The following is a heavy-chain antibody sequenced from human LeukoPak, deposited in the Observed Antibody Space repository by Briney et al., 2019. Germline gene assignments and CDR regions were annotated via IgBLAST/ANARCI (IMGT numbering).Heavy chain of an antibody. CDR2: IYYSGST. Sequence: SETLSLTCTVSGDSIRVYYGSWIRQPPGKGLEGIGYIYYSGSTNYNPSLKSRITISVKTSKNHSFLKLRSVTAADTAVDYCARHNYGDYFPALALDYWGQGTLVTVSS. D-gene: IGHD4-17*01. CDR1: GDSIRVYY. V-gene: IGHV4-59*08. CDR3: ARHNYGDYFPALALDY. J-gene: IGHJ4*02.